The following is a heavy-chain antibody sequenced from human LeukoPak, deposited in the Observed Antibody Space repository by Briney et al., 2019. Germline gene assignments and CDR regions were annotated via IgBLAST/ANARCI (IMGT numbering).Heavy chain of an antibody. CDR3: ARESLDYGDYVFDY. J-gene: IGHJ4*02. Sequence: GGSLRLSCAASGFTFSSYAMHWVRQAPGKGLEYVSAISSNGGSTYYADSVKGRFTTSRDNSKNTLYLQMGSLRAEDMAVYYCARESLDYGDYVFDYWGQGTLVTVSS. CDR1: GFTFSSYA. D-gene: IGHD4-17*01. CDR2: ISSNGGST. V-gene: IGHV3-64*02.